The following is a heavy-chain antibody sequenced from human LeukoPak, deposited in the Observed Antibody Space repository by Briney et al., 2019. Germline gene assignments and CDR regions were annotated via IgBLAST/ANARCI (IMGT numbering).Heavy chain of an antibody. CDR2: INHSGST. D-gene: IGHD3-9*01. J-gene: IGHJ4*02. CDR3: ARGGSGILTGYPSPIRY. V-gene: IGHV4-34*01. Sequence: SETLSLTCTVSGGSISSYYWSWIRQPPGKGLEWIGEINHSGSTNYNPSLKSRVTISVDTSKNQFSLKLSSVTAADTAVYYCARGGSGILTGYPSPIRYWGQGTLVTVSS. CDR1: GGSISSYY.